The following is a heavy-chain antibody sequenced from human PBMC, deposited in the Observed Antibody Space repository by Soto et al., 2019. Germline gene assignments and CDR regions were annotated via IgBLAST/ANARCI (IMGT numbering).Heavy chain of an antibody. D-gene: IGHD3-22*01. CDR1: GFSLSTSGMC. V-gene: IGHV2-70*11. CDR2: IDWDDDK. CDR3: ARIRYYDSSGYAYYFDY. Sequence: SGPTLVNPTQTLTLTCTFSGFSLSTSGMCVSWIRQPPGKALEWLARIDWDDDKYYSTSLKTRLTISKDTSKNQVVLTMTNMEPVDTATYYCARIRYYDSSGYAYYFDYWGQGTLVTVS. J-gene: IGHJ4*02.